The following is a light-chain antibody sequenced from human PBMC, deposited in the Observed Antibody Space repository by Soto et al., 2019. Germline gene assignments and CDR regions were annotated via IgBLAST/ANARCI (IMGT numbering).Light chain of an antibody. Sequence: QSALTQPASVSGSPGQSITISCTGTGSDIGAYNYVSWYQQHPGKAPKLIIHGVTHRPSGVSNRFSASKSAYTASLTISGLQAEDEADYYCSSFTTNYVYVFGPGTKLTVL. V-gene: IGLV2-14*01. CDR2: GVT. J-gene: IGLJ1*01. CDR1: GSDIGAYNY. CDR3: SSFTTNYVYV.